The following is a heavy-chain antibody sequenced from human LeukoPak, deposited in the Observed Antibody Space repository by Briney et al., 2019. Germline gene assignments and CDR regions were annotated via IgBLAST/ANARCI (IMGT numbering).Heavy chain of an antibody. CDR3: ARGVPVLWFGELFPNWFDP. D-gene: IGHD3-10*01. CDR2: FIPIFGTA. V-gene: IGHV1-69*05. J-gene: IGHJ5*02. Sequence: SVKASCKASGGTFSSYAISWVPRSPGQGLKWLGGFIPIFGTANYAQTFQGRVTITTDESTSTAYMELSSLRSEDTAVYYWARGVPVLWFGELFPNWFDPWGQGTLVTVSS. CDR1: GGTFSSYA.